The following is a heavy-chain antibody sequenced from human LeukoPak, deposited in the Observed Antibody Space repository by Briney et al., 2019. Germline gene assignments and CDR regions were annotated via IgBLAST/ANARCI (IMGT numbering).Heavy chain of an antibody. V-gene: IGHV4-39*07. CDR1: GGSISSSSYY. CDR3: ASGIDDILTGPPSFDY. Sequence: SGTLSLTCTVSGGSISSSSYYWGWIRQPPGKGLEWIGSIYYSGSTNYNPSLKSRVTISVDKSKNQFSLKLSSVTAADTAVYYCASGIDDILTGPPSFDYXXQGTLVTVSS. CDR2: IYYSGST. D-gene: IGHD3-9*01. J-gene: IGHJ4*02.